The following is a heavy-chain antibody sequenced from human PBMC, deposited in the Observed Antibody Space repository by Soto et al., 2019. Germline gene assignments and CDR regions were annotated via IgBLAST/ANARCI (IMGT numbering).Heavy chain of an antibody. CDR3: ARDRKPYNYNGMDV. D-gene: IGHD1-20*01. CDR1: GFSFRDYY. CDR2: ISNSGSTI. Sequence: QVQLVESGGGLVKPGGSLRLSCAASGFSFRDYYISWIRQAPGKGLEWGSYISNSGSTIYYADSVKGRVNISRDNAKNLLYLQMNSLSAEDTAVYYYARDRKPYNYNGMDVWGEGTTVTVSP. J-gene: IGHJ6*04. V-gene: IGHV3-11*01.